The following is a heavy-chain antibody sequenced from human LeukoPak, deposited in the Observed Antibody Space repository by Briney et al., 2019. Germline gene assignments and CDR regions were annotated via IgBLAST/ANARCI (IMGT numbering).Heavy chain of an antibody. Sequence: GGPRQISCQGSGYRFTSYWFGWVRQLPGKGLEWMGIIYPGDSDTRYSPSFQGQVTISADKSISTAYLQWSSLKASDTAMYYCARRPYDYYDSSGYSLDYWGQGTLVTVSS. V-gene: IGHV5-51*01. CDR1: GYRFTSYW. J-gene: IGHJ4*02. D-gene: IGHD3-22*01. CDR3: ARRPYDYYDSSGYSLDY. CDR2: IYPGDSDT.